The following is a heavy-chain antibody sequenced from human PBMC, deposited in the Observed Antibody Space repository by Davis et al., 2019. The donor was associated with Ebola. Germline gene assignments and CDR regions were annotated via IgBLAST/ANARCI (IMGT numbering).Heavy chain of an antibody. CDR1: GFIFSDYW. CDR3: AKSQLWTDWYFDL. D-gene: IGHD5-18*01. V-gene: IGHV3-7*01. CDR2: IKRDGSEK. Sequence: GGSLRLSCAASGFIFSDYWMSWVRQAPGKGLEWVANIKRDGSEKYYVDSVKGRFIISRNNAKNSLYLQMNSLRAEDTAVYYCAKSQLWTDWYFDLWGRGTLVTVSS. J-gene: IGHJ2*01.